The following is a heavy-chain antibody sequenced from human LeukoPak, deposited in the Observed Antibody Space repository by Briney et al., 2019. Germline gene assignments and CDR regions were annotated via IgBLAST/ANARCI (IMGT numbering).Heavy chain of an antibody. CDR3: ARTGKSIVGATFQDY. V-gene: IGHV4-39*07. D-gene: IGHD1-26*01. Sequence: KPSETLSLTCTVSGGSISSSSYYWGWIRQPPGKGLEWIGSIYYSGDTYYNPSFKSRVTISVDTSKNQFSLKLSSVTAADTAVYYCARTGKSIVGATFQDYWGQGTLVTVSS. J-gene: IGHJ4*02. CDR2: IYYSGDT. CDR1: GGSISSSSYY.